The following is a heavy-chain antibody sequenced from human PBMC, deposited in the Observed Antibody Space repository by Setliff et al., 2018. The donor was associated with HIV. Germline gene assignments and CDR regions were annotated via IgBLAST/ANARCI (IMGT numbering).Heavy chain of an antibody. CDR3: ARSALWFGEADWYFDL. J-gene: IGHJ2*01. CDR2: IYKGGST. Sequence: PSETLSLTCAVSGYSVSSSYWWGWIRQPPGKGLEWIGWIGYIYKGGSTYYNPSLKSRVTVSVDTSKNHFSLKLRSVTAVDTAVYYCARSALWFGEADWYFDLWGRGALVTVSS. D-gene: IGHD3-10*01. V-gene: IGHV4-28*01. CDR1: GYSVSSSYW.